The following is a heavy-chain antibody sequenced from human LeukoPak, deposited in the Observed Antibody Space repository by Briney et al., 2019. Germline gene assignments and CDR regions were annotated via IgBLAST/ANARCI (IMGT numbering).Heavy chain of an antibody. CDR3: ARDFDSYYSPKNDGDSYYYYYGMDV. V-gene: IGHV1-18*01. Sequence: ASVKVSCKASGYTFTSYGISWVRQAPGQGLEWMGWISAYNGNTNYAQKLQGRVTMTTDTSTSTAYMELRSLRSDDTAVYYCARDFDSYYSPKNDGDSYYYYYGMDVWGQGTTVTVSS. CDR1: GYTFTSYG. CDR2: ISAYNGNT. D-gene: IGHD1-1*01. J-gene: IGHJ6*02.